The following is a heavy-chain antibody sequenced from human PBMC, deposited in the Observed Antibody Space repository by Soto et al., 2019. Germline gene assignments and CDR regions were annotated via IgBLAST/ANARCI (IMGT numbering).Heavy chain of an antibody. CDR2: IKQDGNKK. CDR3: ARATCSSRICYAVFFDS. V-gene: IGHV3-7*01. CDR1: GFTSSNYW. J-gene: IGHJ4*02. D-gene: IGHD2-2*01. Sequence: GGSLRLSCVASGFTSSNYWMSWVRQAPGKGLEWVANIKQDGNKKYYVESVRGRFTISRDNAKNSLFLEMNSLRVEDTAVYYCARATCSSRICYAVFFDSWGQGTLVTVSS.